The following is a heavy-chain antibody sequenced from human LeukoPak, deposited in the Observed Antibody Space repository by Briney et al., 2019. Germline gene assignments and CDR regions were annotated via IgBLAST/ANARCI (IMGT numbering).Heavy chain of an antibody. CDR2: IIPILGIA. CDR3: ARELESSGWYSFFDY. CDR1: GGTFSSYA. Sequence: SVKVSCKASGGTFSSYAISWVRQAPGQGLEWMGRIIPILGIANYAQKFQGRVTITADKSTSTAYMELSSLRSEDTAVYYCARELESSGWYSFFDYWGQGTLVTVSS. D-gene: IGHD6-19*01. V-gene: IGHV1-69*04. J-gene: IGHJ4*02.